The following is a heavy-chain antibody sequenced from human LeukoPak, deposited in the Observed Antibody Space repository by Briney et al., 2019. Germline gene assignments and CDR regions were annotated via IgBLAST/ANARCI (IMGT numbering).Heavy chain of an antibody. V-gene: IGHV4-59*08. CDR3: ARHGSGWRFDY. CDR2: INHSGYT. J-gene: IGHJ4*02. D-gene: IGHD6-19*01. CDR1: GGTISTYY. Sequence: SETLSLTCTVSGGTISTYYWSWIRQPPGKGLEWIGYINHSGYTNSNPSLKSRVTISVDTSKNQLSLKLSSVTAADTAVYYCARHGSGWRFDYWGQGTLVTVSS.